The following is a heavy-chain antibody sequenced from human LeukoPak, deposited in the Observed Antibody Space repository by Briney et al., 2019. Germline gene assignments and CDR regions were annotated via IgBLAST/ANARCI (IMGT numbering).Heavy chain of an antibody. D-gene: IGHD6-6*01. CDR1: GYSISSGYY. CDR3: ARGLAARRRGFDY. CDR2: INHSGST. Sequence: SETLSLTCAVSGYSISSGYYWGWIRQPPGKGLEWIGEINHSGSTNYNPSLKSRVTISVDTSKNQFSLKLSSVTAADTAVYYCARGLAARRRGFDYWGQGTLVTVSS. V-gene: IGHV4-38-2*01. J-gene: IGHJ4*02.